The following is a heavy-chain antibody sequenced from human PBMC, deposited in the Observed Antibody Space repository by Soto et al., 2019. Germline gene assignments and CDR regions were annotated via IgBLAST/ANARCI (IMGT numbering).Heavy chain of an antibody. V-gene: IGHV4-34*01. CDR2: INHSGST. D-gene: IGHD3-10*01. CDR1: GGSFSGYY. Sequence: TSETLSLTCAVYGGSFSGYYWSWIRQPPGKGLEWIGEINHSGSTNYNPSLKSRVTISVDTSKNQFSLKLSSVTAADTAVYYCARRIRVDFDYWGQGTLVTVSS. J-gene: IGHJ4*02. CDR3: ARRIRVDFDY.